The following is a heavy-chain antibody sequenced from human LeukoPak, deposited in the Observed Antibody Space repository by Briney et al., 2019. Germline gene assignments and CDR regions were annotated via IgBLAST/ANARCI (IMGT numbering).Heavy chain of an antibody. CDR3: AKGPAGTVNWFDP. CDR1: GFTFSSYE. V-gene: IGHV3-48*03. J-gene: IGHJ5*02. D-gene: IGHD6-13*01. CDR2: ISSSGSTI. Sequence: GGSLRLSCAAAGFTFSSYEMNWVRQAPGKGLEWVSYISSSGSTIYYADSVKGRFTISRDNSKNTLYLQMNSLRAEDTAVYYCAKGPAGTVNWFDPWGQGTLVTVSS.